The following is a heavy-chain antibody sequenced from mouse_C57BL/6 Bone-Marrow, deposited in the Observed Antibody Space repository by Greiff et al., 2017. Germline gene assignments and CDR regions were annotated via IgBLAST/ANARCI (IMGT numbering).Heavy chain of an antibody. CDR3: AREGTVVDYVDY. V-gene: IGHV1-9*01. D-gene: IGHD1-1*01. J-gene: IGHJ2*01. CDR1: GYPFTGYW. CDR2: ILPGSGST. Sequence: QVQLQQSGAELMKPGASVQLSCKATGYPFTGYWIEWVQQRPGHGLEWIGEILPGSGSTNYNEKLQGKATFTEDTSSNTADMQLSSLTTEDSAIYYCAREGTVVDYVDYGGQGTTLTVSS.